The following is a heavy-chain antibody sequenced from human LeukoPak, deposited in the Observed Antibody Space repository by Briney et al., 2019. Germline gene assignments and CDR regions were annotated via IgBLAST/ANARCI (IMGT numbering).Heavy chain of an antibody. CDR3: ARGPPLAYCGGDCYSGLAFDI. V-gene: IGHV1-8*03. J-gene: IGHJ3*02. CDR1: GYTFTSYD. D-gene: IGHD2-21*01. CDR2: MNPNSGNT. Sequence: ASVKVSCKASGYTFTSYDINWVRQATGQGLEWMGWMNPNSGNTGYAQKFQGRVTITGNTSISTAYMELSRLRSEDTAVYYCARGPPLAYCGGDCYSGLAFDIWGQGTMVTVSS.